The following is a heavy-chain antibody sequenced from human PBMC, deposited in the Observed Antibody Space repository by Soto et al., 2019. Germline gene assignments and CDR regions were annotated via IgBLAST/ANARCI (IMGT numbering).Heavy chain of an antibody. D-gene: IGHD1-26*01. CDR3: VTHNRWEVLRVFDI. J-gene: IGHJ3*02. CDR2: ISGSDGRT. CDR1: GFTFSSYA. V-gene: IGHV3-23*01. Sequence: PGGSLRLSCAASGFTFSSYAMTWVRRAPGKGLEGVSAISGSDGRTYYADSVKGRFTISRDNSKNTLYLHMNSLRAEDTAVYYCVTHNRWEVLRVFDIWGQGTMVTV.